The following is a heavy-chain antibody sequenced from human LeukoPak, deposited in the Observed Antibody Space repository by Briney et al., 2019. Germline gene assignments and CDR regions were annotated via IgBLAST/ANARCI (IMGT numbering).Heavy chain of an antibody. D-gene: IGHD6-19*01. J-gene: IGHJ4*02. CDR1: GFTFSSYA. Sequence: GGSLRLSCAASGFTFSSYAISWVRQAAGKGLEWVSAISGSGGSTYYADSVKGRFTISRDNSKNTLYLQMNSLRAEDTAVYYCAKDTGIAVAGPPLHWGQGTLVTVSS. CDR2: ISGSGGST. CDR3: AKDTGIAVAGPPLH. V-gene: IGHV3-23*01.